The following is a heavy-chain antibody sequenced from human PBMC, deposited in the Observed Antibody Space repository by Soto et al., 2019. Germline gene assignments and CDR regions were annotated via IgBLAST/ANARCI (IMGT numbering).Heavy chain of an antibody. D-gene: IGHD3-10*01. V-gene: IGHV3-23*01. CDR3: AKGGNSRVRGVNPFYAMDV. CDR1: GITFSDYA. CDR2: ISGGGFNT. J-gene: IGHJ6*02. Sequence: EVQVLESGGDLVQPGGSLRLSCTVSGITFSDYAINWVRQAPGKGLEWVATISGGGFNTYYAHSVAGRFSISRDNSKYTVSLHMNSMRAEDTAVYLCAKGGNSRVRGVNPFYAMDVWGHGTTVTVS.